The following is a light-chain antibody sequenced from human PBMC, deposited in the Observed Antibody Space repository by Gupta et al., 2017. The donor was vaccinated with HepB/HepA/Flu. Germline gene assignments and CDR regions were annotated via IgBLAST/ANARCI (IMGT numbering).Light chain of an antibody. V-gene: IGLV3-21*03. CDR1: KIGSKS. J-gene: IGLJ2*01. Sequence: SYVLTQPPSVSVAPGKTARITCGGNKIGSKSVHWYQQKPGQAPVQVVYDASDRPSAIPDRFAFSNSRNNATLTLSRGEAWDEADDDYHVSAISDDPHVVVGGGTKLTVL. CDR3: HVSAISDDPHVV. CDR2: DAS.